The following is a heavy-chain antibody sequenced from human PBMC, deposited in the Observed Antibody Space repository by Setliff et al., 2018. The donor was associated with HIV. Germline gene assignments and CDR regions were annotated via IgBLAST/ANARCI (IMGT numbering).Heavy chain of an antibody. CDR2: ISTHNDDT. Sequence: GASVKVSCKASGYTSTTYAISWVRQAPGQGLEWMGWISTHNDDTDYAQKFQGRVTITTDESTCTAYMELSSLRSEDTAVYYCARGGSGHYYYYYGMDVWGQGTTVTVSS. CDR3: ARGGSGHYYYYYGMDV. V-gene: IGHV1-18*01. D-gene: IGHD2-15*01. CDR1: GYTSTTYA. J-gene: IGHJ6*02.